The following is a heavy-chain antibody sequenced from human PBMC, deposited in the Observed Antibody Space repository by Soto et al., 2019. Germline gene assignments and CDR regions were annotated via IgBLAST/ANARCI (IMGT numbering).Heavy chain of an antibody. CDR3: AKDARYYWKIDF. Sequence: DVHLLESGGGLVQPGGSLRLSCGVSGLTFGSYAMTWVRQAPGKGLERVSGISGSGANTYYADSVKGRFTISRDNSKNTLYLQMNSLRAEDTAIYYCAKDARYYWKIDFWGQGTLVTVSS. D-gene: IGHD1-20*01. J-gene: IGHJ4*02. CDR1: GLTFGSYA. V-gene: IGHV3-23*01. CDR2: ISGSGANT.